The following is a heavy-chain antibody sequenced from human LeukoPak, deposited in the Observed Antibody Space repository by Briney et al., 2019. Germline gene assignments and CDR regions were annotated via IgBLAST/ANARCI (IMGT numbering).Heavy chain of an antibody. V-gene: IGHV4-39*07. CDR3: AHLMTTYNYYYYMDV. Sequence: SETLSLTCTVSGGSISSSSYYWGWIRQPPGKGLEWIGEINHSGSTNYNPSLKSRVTISVDTSKNQFSLKLSSVTAADTAVYYCAHLMTTYNYYYYMDVWGKGTAVTVSS. J-gene: IGHJ6*03. CDR1: GGSISSSSYY. CDR2: INHSGST. D-gene: IGHD4-11*01.